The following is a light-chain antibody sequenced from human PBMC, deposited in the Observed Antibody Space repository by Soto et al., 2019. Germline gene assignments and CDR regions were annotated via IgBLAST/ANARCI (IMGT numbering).Light chain of an antibody. J-gene: IGKJ1*01. Sequence: DFQMTHCPCTLSASVGDIVTITCRASQRISGWLAWHQQKPGKAPKLLIYDASALKRGVPPRFSGSGSGTEFTLTISSLQPHDFATYYCQQTYSTPPTFGQGTKVDIK. V-gene: IGKV1-5*01. CDR2: DAS. CDR3: QQTYSTPPT. CDR1: QRISGW.